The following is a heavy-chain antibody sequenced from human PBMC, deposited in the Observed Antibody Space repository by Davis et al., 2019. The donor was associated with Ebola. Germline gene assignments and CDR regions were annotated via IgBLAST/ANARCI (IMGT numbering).Heavy chain of an antibody. J-gene: IGHJ4*02. D-gene: IGHD6-6*01. V-gene: IGHV4-34*01. CDR2: INHSGST. Sequence: SETLSLTCAVYGGSFSGYYWSWIRQPPGKGLEWIGEINHSGSTNYNPSLKSRVTISVDTSKNQFPLKLSSVTAADTAVYYCAGRRIAARPIDYWGQGTLVTVSS. CDR1: GGSFSGYY. CDR3: AGRRIAARPIDY.